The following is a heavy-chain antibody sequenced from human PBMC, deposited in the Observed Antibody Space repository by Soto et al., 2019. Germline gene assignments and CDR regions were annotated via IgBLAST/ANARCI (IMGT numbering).Heavy chain of an antibody. V-gene: IGHV5-51*01. J-gene: IGHJ3*02. Sequence: EVQLVQSGAEIKKPGESLEISCKGSGYNFTTNWIGWVRQMPGKGLEWMGIIYTADSDTRYSPSFRGQVTISADKSITTAYLQWSSLKASDTAMYSCARTRRPMMTNDPFDIWGQGTMGTVSS. CDR2: IYTADSDT. D-gene: IGHD3-22*01. CDR1: GYNFTTNW. CDR3: ARTRRPMMTNDPFDI.